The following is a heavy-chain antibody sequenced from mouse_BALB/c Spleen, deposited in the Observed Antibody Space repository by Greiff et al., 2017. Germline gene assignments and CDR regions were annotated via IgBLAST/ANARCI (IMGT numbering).Heavy chain of an antibody. D-gene: IGHD3-3*01. V-gene: IGHV5-6*01. Sequence: EVKLVESGGDLVKPGGSLKLSCAASGFTFSSYGMSWVRQTPDKRLEWVATISSGGSYTYYPDSVKGRFTISRDNAKNTLYLQMSSLKSEDTAMYYCARQESYLDYWGQGTSVTVSS. CDR3: ARQESYLDY. CDR2: ISSGGSYT. CDR1: GFTFSSYG. J-gene: IGHJ4*01.